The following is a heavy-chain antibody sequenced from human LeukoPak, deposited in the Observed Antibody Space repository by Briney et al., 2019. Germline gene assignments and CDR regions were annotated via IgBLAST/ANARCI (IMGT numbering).Heavy chain of an antibody. D-gene: IGHD5-18*01. CDR2: IYYSGST. Sequence: SETLSLTCTVSGGSISSGGYYWSWIRQHPGKGLEWIGYIYYSGSTYYNPSLKSRVTISVDTSKNQFSLKLSSVTAADTAVYYCARDSLDSHGYAYWGQGTLVTVSS. CDR3: ARDSLDSHGYAY. V-gene: IGHV4-31*03. CDR1: GGSISSGGYY. J-gene: IGHJ4*02.